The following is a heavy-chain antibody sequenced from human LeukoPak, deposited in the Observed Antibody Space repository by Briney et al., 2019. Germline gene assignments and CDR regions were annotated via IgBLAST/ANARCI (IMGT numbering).Heavy chain of an antibody. Sequence: SETLSLTCTVSGGSISSSSYYWGWIRQPPGQGLEWIGSIYYSGSTYYNPSLKSRVTISVDTSKNQFSLKLSSVTAADTAVYYCARSTGEWYFDLWGRGTLVTVSS. V-gene: IGHV4-39*01. CDR3: ARSTGEWYFDL. CDR1: GGSISSSSYY. D-gene: IGHD7-27*01. CDR2: IYYSGST. J-gene: IGHJ2*01.